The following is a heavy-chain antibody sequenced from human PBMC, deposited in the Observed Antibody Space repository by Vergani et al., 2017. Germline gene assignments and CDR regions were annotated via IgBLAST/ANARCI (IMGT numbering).Heavy chain of an antibody. J-gene: IGHJ6*03. D-gene: IGHD4-17*01. Sequence: QVQLVQSGAEVKKPGSSVKVSCKASGGTFSSYAISWVRQAPGQGLEWMGGIIPIFGTANYAQKFKGRVTITADESTSTAYMELSSLRSEDTAVYYCARCSNNHYYGFYYYYYYMDVWGKGTTVTVSS. CDR2: IIPIFGTA. V-gene: IGHV1-69*01. CDR1: GGTFSSYA. CDR3: ARCSNNHYYGFYYYYYYMDV.